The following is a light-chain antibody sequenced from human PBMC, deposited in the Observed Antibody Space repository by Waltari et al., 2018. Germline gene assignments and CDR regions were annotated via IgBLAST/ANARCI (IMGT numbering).Light chain of an antibody. CDR1: SGHTSNI. CDR3: QTGGHGTWV. V-gene: IGLV4-69*01. Sequence: QLVLTQSPSASASLGASVKLTCTLRSGHTSNIAAWTQQQPEKVPRYLLKVNSDGSHSKGDEIPDRFSGSSSGAERYLTISSLQSEDEADYYCQTGGHGTWVFGGGTKLTVL. J-gene: IGLJ3*02. CDR2: VNSDGSH.